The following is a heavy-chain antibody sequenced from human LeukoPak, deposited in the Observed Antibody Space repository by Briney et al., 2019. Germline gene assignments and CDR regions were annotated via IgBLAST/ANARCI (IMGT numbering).Heavy chain of an antibody. D-gene: IGHD3-9*01. CDR3: ARVNDILTGYTLFT. CDR2: IIPIFGTA. V-gene: IGHV1-69*13. Sequence: GASAKVSCKASGATFSSYAISWVRQAPGQGLEWMGGIIPIFGTANYAQKFQGRVTITADESTSTAYMELSSLRSEDTAVYYCARVNDILTGYTLFTWGQGTLVTVSS. CDR1: GATFSSYA. J-gene: IGHJ4*02.